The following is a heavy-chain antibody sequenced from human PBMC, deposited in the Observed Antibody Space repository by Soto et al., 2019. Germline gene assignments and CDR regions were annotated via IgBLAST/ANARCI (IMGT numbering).Heavy chain of an antibody. V-gene: IGHV3-11*04. CDR1: GFTFTDYY. D-gene: IGHD2-15*01. J-gene: IGHJ5*02. CDR3: ARHICSGGSCLFGP. CDR2: ISSSGSTI. Sequence: GGSLRLSCAASGFTFTDYYMSWIRQAPGKGLEWVSYISSSGSTIYYADSVKGRFTISRDNAKNSLYLQMNSLRAEDTAVYYCARHICSGGSCLFGPWGQGTLVTVSS.